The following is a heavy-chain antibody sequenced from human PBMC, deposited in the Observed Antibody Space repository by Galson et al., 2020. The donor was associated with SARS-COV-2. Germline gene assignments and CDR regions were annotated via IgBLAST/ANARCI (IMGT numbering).Heavy chain of an antibody. Sequence: SESLRLSCTASGGTISSNGYHWVRKRQRPGQGLERIGCIDYSKSTYYNPSLTRRATITVDTSKNQFSLKRSSVTAADTAVYYCARQRYGSSRAGEYYYMDVWGKGTTVTVSS. CDR3: ARQRYGSSRAGEYYYMDV. CDR1: GGTISSNGYH. J-gene: IGHJ6*03. V-gene: IGHV4-39*01. CDR2: IDYSKST. D-gene: IGHD6-6*01.